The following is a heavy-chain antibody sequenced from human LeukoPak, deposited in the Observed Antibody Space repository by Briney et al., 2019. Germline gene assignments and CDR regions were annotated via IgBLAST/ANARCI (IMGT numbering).Heavy chain of an antibody. V-gene: IGHV4-59*08. CDR3: ARHPTEYYFDY. J-gene: IGHJ4*02. D-gene: IGHD2/OR15-2a*01. CDR1: GGSISSYY. CDR2: IYYGGST. Sequence: SETLSLTCTVSGGSISSYYWSWIRQPPGKGLEWIGYIYYGGSTNYNPSLKSRVTISVDTSKNQFSLKLSSVTAADTAVYYCARHPTEYYFDYWGQGTLVTVSS.